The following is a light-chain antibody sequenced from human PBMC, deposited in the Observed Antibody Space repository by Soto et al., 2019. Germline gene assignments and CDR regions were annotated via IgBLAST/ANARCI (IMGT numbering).Light chain of an antibody. J-gene: IGKJ4*01. V-gene: IGKV1-5*01. CDR2: DAS. Sequence: DIQITQSPSTLSASVGDRVIITCRASQSISSWLAWYQQKPGKAPKLLIYDASTLESGVTSRFSGSGSGTDFTLTISSLQPEDFATYYCQQANSFPLTFGGGTKVEIK. CDR1: QSISSW. CDR3: QQANSFPLT.